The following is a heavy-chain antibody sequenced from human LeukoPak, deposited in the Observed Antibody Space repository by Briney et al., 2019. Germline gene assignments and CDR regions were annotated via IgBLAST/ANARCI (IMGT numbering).Heavy chain of an antibody. Sequence: SETLSLTCTVSGGSISSSSYYWGWIRRPPGKGLEWIGSIYYSGSTYYNPSLKSRVTISVDTSKNQFSLKLSSVTAADTAVYYCASSLLGYCSGGSCYRYYFDYWGQGTLVTVSS. CDR3: ASSLLGYCSGGSCYRYYFDY. V-gene: IGHV4-39*07. D-gene: IGHD2-15*01. CDR2: IYYSGST. J-gene: IGHJ4*02. CDR1: GGSISSSSYY.